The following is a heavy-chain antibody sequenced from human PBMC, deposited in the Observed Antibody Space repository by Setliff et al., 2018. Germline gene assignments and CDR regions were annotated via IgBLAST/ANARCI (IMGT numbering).Heavy chain of an antibody. J-gene: IGHJ4*02. CDR3: AGDPPRSDWRLDS. CDR2: IFYDGSGK. D-gene: IGHD1-26*01. CDR1: GFTFSTYA. V-gene: IGHV3-33*08. Sequence: GGSLRLSCAASGFTFSTYAMHWVRQAPGKGLEWVGYIFYDGSGKYYADSVKGRFTISRDNSKNTVYLEMNNLRADDTAVYYCAGDPPRSDWRLDSWGQGTLVTVSS.